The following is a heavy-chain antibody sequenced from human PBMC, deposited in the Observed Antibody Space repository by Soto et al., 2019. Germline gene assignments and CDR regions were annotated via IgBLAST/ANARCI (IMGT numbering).Heavy chain of an antibody. CDR3: ASTPPYGMDV. D-gene: IGHD2-15*01. Sequence: QVQLQESGPGLVKPSQTLSLTCTVSGGSVSSGSYYWSWIRQPPGKGLEWIGYIYYSGSTNYNPSLKSRVTISVDTSKNQFSLKLSSVTAADTALYYCASTPPYGMDVRGQGTTVTVSS. CDR1: GGSVSSGSYY. CDR2: IYYSGST. J-gene: IGHJ6*02. V-gene: IGHV4-61*01.